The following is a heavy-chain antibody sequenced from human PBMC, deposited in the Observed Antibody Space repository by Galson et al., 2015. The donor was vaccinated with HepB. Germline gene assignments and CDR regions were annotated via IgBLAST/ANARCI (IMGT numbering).Heavy chain of an antibody. CDR1: GFSLSASGVA. D-gene: IGHD3-10*01. Sequence: PALVKPTQTLTLTCTFSGFSLSASGVAVGWIRQPPGKALEWLTLIYWDDEKRYNPSLKNRLTITKDTSKNQVVLTMTDMDPMDTASYFCARNYYRDSDYYSFESWGQGSLVTVSS. J-gene: IGHJ4*02. CDR2: IYWDDEK. CDR3: ARNYYRDSDYYSFES. V-gene: IGHV2-5*02.